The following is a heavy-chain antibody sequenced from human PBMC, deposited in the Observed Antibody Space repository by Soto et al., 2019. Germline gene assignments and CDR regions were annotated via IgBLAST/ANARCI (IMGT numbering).Heavy chain of an antibody. J-gene: IGHJ4*02. D-gene: IGHD6-19*01. Sequence: QVQLQESGPGLVKPSGTLSLTCAVSSGSISSSNWWSWVRQPPGKGLEWIGEIYHSGSTNYNPSLKSRVTISVDKSKNTFSLKLSSVTAADTAVYYCARGKEDRSGWYEAYYFDYWGQGTLVTVSS. CDR2: IYHSGST. CDR1: SGSISSSNW. CDR3: ARGKEDRSGWYEAYYFDY. V-gene: IGHV4-4*02.